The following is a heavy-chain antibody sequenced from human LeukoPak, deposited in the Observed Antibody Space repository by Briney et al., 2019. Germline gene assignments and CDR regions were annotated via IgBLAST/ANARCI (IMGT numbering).Heavy chain of an antibody. Sequence: ASVKVSCKASGYTFTDYYIHWVRQATGQGLEWMGWMNPKTDNTEYAQKFQGRVTLTWTTSISTAYMELSSLKSEDTAVYFCARSGPISLRFWGQGTLVTVSS. V-gene: IGHV1-8*02. CDR1: GYTFTDYY. CDR3: ARSGPISLRF. CDR2: MNPKTDNT. J-gene: IGHJ4*02. D-gene: IGHD2/OR15-2a*01.